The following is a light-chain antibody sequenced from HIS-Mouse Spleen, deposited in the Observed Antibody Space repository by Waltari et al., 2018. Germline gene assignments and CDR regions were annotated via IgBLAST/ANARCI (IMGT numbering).Light chain of an antibody. CDR3: QQSYSTPRT. V-gene: IGKV1-39*01. J-gene: IGKJ2*01. CDR1: QSIRSY. CDR2: AAS. Sequence: DIQMTQSPSSLSASVGDRVPITCRASQSIRSYLNWYQQKPGKAPKLLIYAASSLQSGVPSRFSGSGSGTDFTLTISSLQPEDFATYYCQQSYSTPRTFGQGTKLEIK.